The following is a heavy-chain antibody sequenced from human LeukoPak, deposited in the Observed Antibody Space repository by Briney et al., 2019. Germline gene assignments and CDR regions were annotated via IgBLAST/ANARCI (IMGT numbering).Heavy chain of an antibody. Sequence: GGSLRLSCAASGFTLSSYWMHWVRQAPGKGLVWVSRINSDGSSTSYADSVKGRFTISRDNAKNTLYLQMNSLRAEDTAVYYCARDVAVADPNWFDPWGQGTLVTVSS. CDR1: GFTLSSYW. CDR2: INSDGSST. D-gene: IGHD6-19*01. J-gene: IGHJ5*02. CDR3: ARDVAVADPNWFDP. V-gene: IGHV3-74*01.